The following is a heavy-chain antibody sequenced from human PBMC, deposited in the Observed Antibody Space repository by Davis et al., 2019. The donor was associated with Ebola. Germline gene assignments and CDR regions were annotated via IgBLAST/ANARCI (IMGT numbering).Heavy chain of an antibody. CDR3: ARDGDEVVAATQDYYYYYMDV. V-gene: IGHV1-69*13. D-gene: IGHD2-15*01. CDR2: IIPIFGTA. Sequence: SVKVSCKASGGTFSSYAISWVRQAPGQGLEWMGGIIPIFGTANYAQKFQGRVTITADESTSTAYMELSSLRSEDTAVYYCARDGDEVVAATQDYYYYYMDVWGRGTTVTVSS. J-gene: IGHJ6*03. CDR1: GGTFSSYA.